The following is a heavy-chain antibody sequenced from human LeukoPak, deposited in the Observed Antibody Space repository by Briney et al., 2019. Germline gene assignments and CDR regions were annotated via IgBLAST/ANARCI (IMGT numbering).Heavy chain of an antibody. CDR1: GYTFTSYG. CDR2: ISAYNGNT. J-gene: IGHJ6*02. D-gene: IGHD6-13*01. Sequence: ASLKVSFKPSGYTFTSYGISWVRQAPGQGLEWMGWISAYNGNTNYAQKLQGRVTMTTDTSTSTAYMELRSLRSDDTAVYYCARDPQAYSRSWFSSYGMDVWGQGTTVTVSS. V-gene: IGHV1-18*01. CDR3: ARDPQAYSRSWFSSYGMDV.